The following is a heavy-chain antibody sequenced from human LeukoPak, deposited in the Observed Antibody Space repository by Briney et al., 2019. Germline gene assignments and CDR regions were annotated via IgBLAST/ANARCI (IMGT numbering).Heavy chain of an antibody. J-gene: IGHJ5*02. D-gene: IGHD2-15*01. CDR1: GYTFTSYA. CDR3: ARTIDRYCSGGSCYWGS. Sequence: GASVTVSCKASGYTFTSYAMNWVRQAPGQGLEWMGWINTNTGNPTYAQGFTGRFVFSLDTSVSTAYLQISSLKAEDTAVYYCARTIDRYCSGGSCYWGSWGQGTLVTVSS. V-gene: IGHV7-4-1*02. CDR2: INTNTGNP.